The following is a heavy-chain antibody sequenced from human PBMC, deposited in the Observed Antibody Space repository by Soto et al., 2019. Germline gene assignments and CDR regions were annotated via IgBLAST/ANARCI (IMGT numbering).Heavy chain of an antibody. CDR1: GGSISSSNW. CDR3: ARQDGSYLGDFDY. CDR2: IYHSGST. Sequence: SETLSLTCAVSGGSISSSNWWSWVRQPPGKGLEWIGEIYHSGSTNYNPSLKSRVTISVDKSKNQFSLKLSSVTAADTAVYYCARQDGSYLGDFDYWGQGTLVTV. D-gene: IGHD1-26*01. J-gene: IGHJ4*02. V-gene: IGHV4-4*02.